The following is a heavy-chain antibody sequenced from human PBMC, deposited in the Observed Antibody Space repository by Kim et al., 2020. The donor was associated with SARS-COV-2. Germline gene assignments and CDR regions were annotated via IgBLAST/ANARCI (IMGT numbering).Heavy chain of an antibody. CDR2: ISDSADTT. V-gene: IGHV3-23*01. J-gene: IGHJ4*02. CDR3: AKSIGTVAGTSQCYFDS. Sequence: GGSLRLSCAASGFTFSSFGMSWVRQAPGKGLEWVSAISDSADTTNYADSVKGRFTISRDNSKNTLFLQMNSLRADDTAVYYCAKSIGTVAGTSQCYFDSWGEGTVVTVSS. CDR1: GFTFSSFG. D-gene: IGHD6-13*01.